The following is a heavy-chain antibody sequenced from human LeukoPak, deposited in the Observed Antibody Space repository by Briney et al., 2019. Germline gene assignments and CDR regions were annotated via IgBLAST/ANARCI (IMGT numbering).Heavy chain of an antibody. CDR1: GYTFINYR. V-gene: IGHV1-18*04. CDR2: LRGYNGHT. J-gene: IGHJ2*01. Sequence: ASAKVSWKASGYTFINYRFTWVRQATGEGLEWIGCLRGYNGHTNYLQKFQGRVTMTTDTSTNTVYMELRSLSSDDTAVYYCARVSTNSRVGGYDPQWYFDLWGRGTLVTVSS. CDR3: ARVSTNSRVGGYDPQWYFDL. D-gene: IGHD5-12*01.